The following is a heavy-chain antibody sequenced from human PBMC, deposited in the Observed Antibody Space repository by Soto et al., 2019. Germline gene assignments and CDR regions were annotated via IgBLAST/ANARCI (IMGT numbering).Heavy chain of an antibody. J-gene: IGHJ4*02. CDR1: GFTFSDYY. Sequence: LRLSCATSGFTFSDYYMSWIRQAPGKGLEWVSYISSRSSTIFYADSVKGRFTISRDNVKNSLYLQMNSLRAEDTAVYYCASGTNGAFFVYWGQGILVTVSS. D-gene: IGHD2-8*01. CDR3: ASGTNGAFFVY. V-gene: IGHV3-11*01. CDR2: ISSRSSTI.